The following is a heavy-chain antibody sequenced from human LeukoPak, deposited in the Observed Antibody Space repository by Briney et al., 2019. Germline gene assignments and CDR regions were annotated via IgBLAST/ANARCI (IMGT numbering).Heavy chain of an antibody. V-gene: IGHV3-11*01. CDR2: INDSGDTI. CDR1: GFTFSDYY. D-gene: IGHD3-10*01. J-gene: IGHJ1*01. CDR3: ARDPRDFGYGSGSYGPPHLYFQH. Sequence: PGGSLRLSCAASGFTFSDYYMTWVRQAPGKGRGWVAYINDSGDTIYYADSVKGRFTISRDNAKNSLYLQMNSLRAEDTAVYYCARDPRDFGYGSGSYGPPHLYFQHWGQGTLVTVSS.